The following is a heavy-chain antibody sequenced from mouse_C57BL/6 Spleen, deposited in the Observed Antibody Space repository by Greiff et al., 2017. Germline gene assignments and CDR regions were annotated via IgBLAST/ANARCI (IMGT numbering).Heavy chain of an antibody. Sequence: QVHVKQPGAELVKPGASVKMSCKASGYTFTSYRITWVKQRPGQGLEWIGDIYTGSGSTNYHEKFKSKATLTVDTASSTAYMQLSSLTSEDSAVEYCAGSEDGYDVDYAMDYWGQGTSVTVSS. CDR3: AGSEDGYDVDYAMDY. D-gene: IGHD2-2*01. V-gene: IGHV1-55*01. CDR1: GYTFTSYR. J-gene: IGHJ4*01. CDR2: IYTGSGST.